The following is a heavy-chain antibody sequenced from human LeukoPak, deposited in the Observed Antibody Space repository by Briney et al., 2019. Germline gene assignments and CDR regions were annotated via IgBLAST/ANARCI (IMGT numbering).Heavy chain of an antibody. CDR2: IWYDGSNK. Sequence: RRSLRLSCAASGFTFRSYGMHWVRKAQGKGLEWVAVIWYDGSNKYYADSVKGRFTISRDNSKNTLYLQMNSLRAEDTAVYYCAASDCSSTSCPFDYWGQGTLVTVSS. V-gene: IGHV3-33*01. CDR3: AASDCSSTSCPFDY. D-gene: IGHD2-2*01. J-gene: IGHJ4*02. CDR1: GFTFRSYG.